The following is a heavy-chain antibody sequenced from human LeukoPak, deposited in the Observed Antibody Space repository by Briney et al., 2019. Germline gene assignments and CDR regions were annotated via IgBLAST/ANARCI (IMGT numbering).Heavy chain of an antibody. V-gene: IGHV4-4*02. J-gene: IGHJ4*02. CDR3: ARESGAFSPFGF. Sequence: SETLSLTCAVSGGSILTTNWWRWVRQPPGKGLEWIGEVHLSGTSNYNPSLKSRVSMSIDKSKNQLSLKLTSVTAADTAMYYCARESGAFSPFGFWGQGTLVTVSS. CDR2: VHLSGTS. CDR1: GGSILTTNW. D-gene: IGHD1-26*01.